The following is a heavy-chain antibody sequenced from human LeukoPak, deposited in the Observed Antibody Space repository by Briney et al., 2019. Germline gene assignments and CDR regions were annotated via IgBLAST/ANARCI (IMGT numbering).Heavy chain of an antibody. V-gene: IGHV1-2*02. D-gene: IGHD3-3*01. CDR3: AVLRFLEWLFNPFDY. CDR1: GYTFTGYY. J-gene: IGHJ4*02. Sequence: ASVKVSCKASGYTFTGYYMHWVRQAPGQGLEWMGWINPNSGGTNYAQKFQGRVTMTRDTSISTAYMELSRLRSDDTAVYYCAVLRFLEWLFNPFDYWGQGTLVTVSS. CDR2: INPNSGGT.